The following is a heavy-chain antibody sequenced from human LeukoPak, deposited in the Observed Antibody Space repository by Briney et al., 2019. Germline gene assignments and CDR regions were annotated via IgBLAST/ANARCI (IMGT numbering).Heavy chain of an antibody. CDR2: ISYDETSK. J-gene: IGHJ6*02. CDR1: GFTFSSYA. D-gene: IGHD3-9*01. Sequence: PGGSLRLSCAASGFTFSSYAFHWVRQAPGKGLEWVAVISYDETSKYYADSVKGLFTISRDNSKSTLYLQMNSLRAEDTAVYYCARDSDYDIFTGYYPGGDYYGLDVWGQGTTVTVSS. CDR3: ARDSDYDIFTGYYPGGDYYGLDV. V-gene: IGHV3-30-3*01.